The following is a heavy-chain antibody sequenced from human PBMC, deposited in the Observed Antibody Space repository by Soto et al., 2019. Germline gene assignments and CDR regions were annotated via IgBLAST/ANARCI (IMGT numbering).Heavy chain of an antibody. V-gene: IGHV1-46*01. CDR1: GDTFISYY. D-gene: IGHD5-12*01. J-gene: IGHJ5*02. Sequence: QVQLVQSGAEVKKPGASVTVSCKASGDTFISYYIHWVRQAPGQGLAWMGIINPRGGTTSYGQKFRGRVTMTRDTSTSAVYMELSSLRSEDTAVYYCVREKGVEGEWLEIGRSWFDPWGQGSLVTVSS. CDR2: INPRGGTT. CDR3: VREKGVEGEWLEIGRSWFDP.